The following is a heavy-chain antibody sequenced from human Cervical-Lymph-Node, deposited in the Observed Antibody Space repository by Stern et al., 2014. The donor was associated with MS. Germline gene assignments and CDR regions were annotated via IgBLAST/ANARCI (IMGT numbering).Heavy chain of an antibody. CDR1: GGSISSYF. D-gene: IGHD5-12*01. CDR3: ARGDIVATIDS. J-gene: IGHJ4*02. V-gene: IGHV4-59*01. CDR2: IHNSGST. Sequence: QVQLVESGPGLVKPSETLSLTCTVSGGSISSYFWTWIRQPPGKGLEWIGYIHNSGSTNYNPSLKSRVIIALDTSKNQFSLKLRSVTAADTAVYYCARGDIVATIDSWGQGTLVTVSS.